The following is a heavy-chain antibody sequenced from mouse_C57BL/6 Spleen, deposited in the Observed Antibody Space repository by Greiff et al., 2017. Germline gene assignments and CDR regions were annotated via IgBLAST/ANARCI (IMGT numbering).Heavy chain of an antibody. D-gene: IGHD2-2*01. CDR3: ARLPVYYGYDGGAMDY. V-gene: IGHV1-4*01. CDR2: INPSSGYT. CDR1: GYTFTSYT. J-gene: IGHJ4*01. Sequence: QVQLQQSGAELARPGASAKMSCKASGYTFTSYTMHGVKQRPGQGREWIGYINPSSGYTKYNQKFKDKATLTADKSSSTAYMQLSSLTSEDSAVYYCARLPVYYGYDGGAMDYWGQGTSVTVSS.